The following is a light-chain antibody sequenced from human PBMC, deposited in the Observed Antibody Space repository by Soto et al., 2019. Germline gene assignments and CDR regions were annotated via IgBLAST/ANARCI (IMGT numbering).Light chain of an antibody. CDR1: QIVSSNY. V-gene: IGKV3-20*01. CDR2: GAS. CDR3: QQYGSSPPT. J-gene: IGKJ3*01. Sequence: EIVLTQSPHTLSLSPGERVTLSCRASQIVSSNYLAWYQQKPDQAPRLLISGASSRTTAIPDRFSGRGSGTGFTLTISRLEPEDFAVYDCQQYGSSPPTFGPGTKVEIK.